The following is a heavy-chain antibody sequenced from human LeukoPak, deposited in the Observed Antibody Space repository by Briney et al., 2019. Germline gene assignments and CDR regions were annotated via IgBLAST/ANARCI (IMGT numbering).Heavy chain of an antibody. CDR2: ISGKGGGT. Sequence: GGSLRLSCAASVFTFSIYAMSWVRQAPGKGLEWVSDISGKGGGTYYADSVKGPFTISRDNFKITLFIQMNSLRAEDTAVYYCARNTGQTSGYSYGFNYWGQGTLVTVSS. J-gene: IGHJ4*02. V-gene: IGHV3-23*01. CDR3: ARNTGQTSGYSYGFNY. D-gene: IGHD5-18*01. CDR1: VFTFSIYA.